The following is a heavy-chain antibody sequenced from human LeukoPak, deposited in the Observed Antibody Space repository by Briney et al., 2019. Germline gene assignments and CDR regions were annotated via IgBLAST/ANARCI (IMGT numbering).Heavy chain of an antibody. CDR1: GGSISSYY. V-gene: IGHV4-59*01. CDR2: IYHSGST. Sequence: SETLSLTCTVSGGSISSYYWSWIRQPPGKGLEWIGYIYHSGSTNYNPSLKSRVTISVDTSKNQFSLKLSSVTAADTAVYCCARATRTLVIAAASAFDIWGQGTMVTVSS. D-gene: IGHD6-13*01. CDR3: ARATRTLVIAAASAFDI. J-gene: IGHJ3*02.